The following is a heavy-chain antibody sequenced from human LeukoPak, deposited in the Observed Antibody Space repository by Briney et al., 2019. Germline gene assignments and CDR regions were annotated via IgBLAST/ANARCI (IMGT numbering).Heavy chain of an antibody. V-gene: IGHV3-23*01. Sequence: PGGSLRLSCAASGFTFNSYAMNWVRQAPGKGLEWVSGISGSGGTTYYSDSVQGRFTIFRDNSKNTLYLQMNSLRADDTAIYYCVKDSYYYDNSGYYYVKDHWGQGTLVTVSS. D-gene: IGHD3-22*01. CDR2: ISGSGGTT. J-gene: IGHJ4*02. CDR3: VKDSYYYDNSGYYYVKDH. CDR1: GFTFNSYA.